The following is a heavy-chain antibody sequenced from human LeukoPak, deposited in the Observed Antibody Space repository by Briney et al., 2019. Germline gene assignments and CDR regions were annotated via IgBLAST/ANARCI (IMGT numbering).Heavy chain of an antibody. D-gene: IGHD5-12*01. CDR2: IVPMFGAK. CDR3: ARGSYVSGGFYHYYYYMDV. Sequence: SVKVSCKTSRDAFSRYAITWVRQAPGQGLEWLGGIVPMFGAKKYAEKFQGRVTITTDKSTNTAYLELSSLRTEDTAVYYCARGSYVSGGFYHYYYYMDVWGKGTTVTVSS. CDR1: RDAFSRYA. V-gene: IGHV1-69*05. J-gene: IGHJ6*03.